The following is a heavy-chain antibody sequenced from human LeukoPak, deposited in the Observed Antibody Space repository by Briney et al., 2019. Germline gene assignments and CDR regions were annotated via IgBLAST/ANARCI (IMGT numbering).Heavy chain of an antibody. V-gene: IGHV3-74*01. D-gene: IGHD3-16*01. CDR2: INSDGSST. J-gene: IGHJ4*02. CDR3: TRGGPFGDY. CDR1: GFTFSSYW. Sequence: PGGSLRLSCAASGFTFSSYWLHWVRQAPGKGLVWVSRINSDGSSTSYADGVKGRFTISRDNAKNTVYLQMSSLRAEDTAVYYCTRGGPFGDYWGQGTLVTVSS.